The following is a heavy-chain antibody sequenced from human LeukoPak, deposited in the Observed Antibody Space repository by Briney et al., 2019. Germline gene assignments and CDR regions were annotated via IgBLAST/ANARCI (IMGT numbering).Heavy chain of an antibody. D-gene: IGHD3-16*01. CDR3: ARGGETGGVDY. CDR1: GFTFSSYD. J-gene: IGHJ4*02. Sequence: RAGGSLRLSCAASGFTFSSYDMHWVRHATGKGLEWVSAIGTAGDTYYPGSVKGRFTISRENAKNSLYLQMNSLRAGDTAVYYCARGGETGGVDYWGQGTLVTVSS. V-gene: IGHV3-13*01. CDR2: IGTAGDT.